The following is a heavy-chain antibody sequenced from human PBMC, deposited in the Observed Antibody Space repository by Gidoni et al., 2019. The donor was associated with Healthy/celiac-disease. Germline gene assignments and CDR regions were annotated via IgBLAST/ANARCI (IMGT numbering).Heavy chain of an antibody. Sequence: QVQLQASGPGLVKPSQTLSLTCPVSGGSISSGSYYWSWIRQPAGKGLEWIGRIYTSGSTNYNPSLKSRVTISVDTSKKQFSLKLSSVTAADTAVYYCARGIYTGGYGWFDPWGQGTLVTVSS. CDR3: ARGIYTGGYGWFDP. D-gene: IGHD2-8*02. CDR2: IYTSGST. V-gene: IGHV4-61*02. CDR1: GGSISSGSYY. J-gene: IGHJ5*02.